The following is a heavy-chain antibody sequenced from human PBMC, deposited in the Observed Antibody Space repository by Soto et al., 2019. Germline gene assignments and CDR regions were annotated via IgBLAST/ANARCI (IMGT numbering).Heavy chain of an antibody. V-gene: IGHV1-18*01. CDR1: GYPFTKYG. CDR2: ISGHSGGT. D-gene: IGHD2-21*01. CDR3: AKDGGQAARMHICGMEV. Sequence: QLQLVQSGVELKKPGASVRVSCKASGYPFTKYGINWVRQAPGQGLEWMGWISGHSGGTKYGPKFRDRITMFTDTSSTTAYMELRSLRSDVTAVYYCAKDGGQAARMHICGMEVWGQGTTVTVSS. J-gene: IGHJ6*02.